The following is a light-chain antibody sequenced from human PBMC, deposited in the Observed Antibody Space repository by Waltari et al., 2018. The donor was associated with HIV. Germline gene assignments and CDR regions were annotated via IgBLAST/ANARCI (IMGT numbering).Light chain of an antibody. CDR2: AAS. J-gene: IGKJ3*01. CDR3: QHYYSYPLT. V-gene: IGKV1-8*01. Sequence: AIRMTQSPSSFSASIGDRVTITCRASQGIGSYLAWYQQKPGKAPKLLIYAASTLQTGVPSRFSGSGSGTDFTLTISCLQSEDFATYYCQHYYSYPLTFGPGTKVDIK. CDR1: QGIGSY.